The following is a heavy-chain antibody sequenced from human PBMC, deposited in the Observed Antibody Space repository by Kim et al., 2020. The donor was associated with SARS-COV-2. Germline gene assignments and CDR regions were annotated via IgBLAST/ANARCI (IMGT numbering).Heavy chain of an antibody. J-gene: IGHJ4*02. CDR2: MYNTENI. D-gene: IGHD3-10*01. V-gene: IGHV4-61*01. CDR1: GDSVNNPTYY. Sequence: SETLSLTCTVSGDSVNNPTYYWSWIRQPPGKGLEWIGYMYNTENIKYNPSLKGRVTMSVDTSKNQFSLRLTSVTAADTAVYYCARNCGYLGSGDPHFDYWGQGTLVTVSS. CDR3: ARNCGYLGSGDPHFDY.